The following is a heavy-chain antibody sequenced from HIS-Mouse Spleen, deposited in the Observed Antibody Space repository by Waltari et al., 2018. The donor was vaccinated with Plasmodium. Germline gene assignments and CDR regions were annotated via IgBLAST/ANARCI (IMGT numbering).Heavy chain of an antibody. CDR2: ISSSSSDK. CDR3: ARDHNWHYDY. Sequence: VESGGGLVKPGGSLRLSRAASGITLSSYSMNWVRQAPGKGLDRVVSISSSSSDKYYAESVKGRFTISRDNPKNSLYLQMNSLRDEDTAVYYCARDHNWHYDYWGQGTLVTVSS. V-gene: IGHV3-21*01. CDR1: GITLSSYS. J-gene: IGHJ4*02. D-gene: IGHD1-7*01.